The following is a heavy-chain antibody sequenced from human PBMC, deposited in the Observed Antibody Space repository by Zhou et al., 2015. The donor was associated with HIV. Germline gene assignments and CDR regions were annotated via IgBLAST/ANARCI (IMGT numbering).Heavy chain of an antibody. CDR1: GGMFSSYA. D-gene: IGHD1-26*01. J-gene: IGHJ4*02. CDR3: AGGRWEVPDAY. V-gene: IGHV1-69*06. CDR2: IILISKTS. Sequence: QVQLVQSGAEVKRPGSSVKVSCQVSGGMFSSYAISWVRQAPGQGLEWMGGIILISKTSTYAQKFRHGVTITSDNSAGTAYMELSSLRSEDTAVYYCAGGRWEVPDAYWGQGSLVTVSP.